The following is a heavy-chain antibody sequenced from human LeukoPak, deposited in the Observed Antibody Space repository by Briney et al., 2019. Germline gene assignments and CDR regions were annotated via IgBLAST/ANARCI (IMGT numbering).Heavy chain of an antibody. J-gene: IGHJ4*02. CDR3: ARDDSSGYSKYYFDY. Sequence: GTSLRLSCAASGFNFSSYAMHWVRQAPGEGLEWVGLISYGGIDKSYADSVKGRFTSSRDNAKNSLYLQMNSLRDEDTAVYYCARDDSSGYSKYYFDYWGQGTLVTVSS. D-gene: IGHD3-22*01. CDR2: ISYGGIDK. CDR1: GFNFSSYA. V-gene: IGHV3-30*04.